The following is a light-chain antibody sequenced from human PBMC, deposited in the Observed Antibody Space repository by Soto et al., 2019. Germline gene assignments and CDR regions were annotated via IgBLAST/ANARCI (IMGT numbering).Light chain of an antibody. CDR2: DVT. V-gene: IGLV2-11*01. Sequence: QSALTQPRSVSGSPGQSVTISCTGTSSDIGAYSYVSWYQHHPGRAPKLIIYDVTKRPSGVPDRFSGSKSGNAASLTISGLQAEFEADYYCCSYAGSSWVFGGGTQLTVL. J-gene: IGLJ3*02. CDR3: CSYAGSSWV. CDR1: SSDIGAYSY.